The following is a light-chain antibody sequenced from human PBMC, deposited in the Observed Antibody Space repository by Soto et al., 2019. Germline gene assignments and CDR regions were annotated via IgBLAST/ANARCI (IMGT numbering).Light chain of an antibody. CDR2: GNN. V-gene: IGLV1-40*01. J-gene: IGLJ1*01. Sequence: QSVLTQSPSVSGAPGQRVSISCTGTSSNIGAGFDVHWYQQLPATAPKLLIYGNNNRPSGVPDRFSGSKSGTSASLAITGLQAEDEADYYCQSYDTNLSGASVFATGTKVTVL. CDR1: SSNIGAGFD. CDR3: QSYDTNLSGASV.